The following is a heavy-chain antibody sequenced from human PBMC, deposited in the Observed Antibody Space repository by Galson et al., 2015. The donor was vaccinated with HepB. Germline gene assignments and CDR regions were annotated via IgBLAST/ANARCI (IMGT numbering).Heavy chain of an antibody. CDR2: TWYDDGTNK. V-gene: IGHV3-33*01. CDR3: ARHPTGSYYGAFLDY. CDR1: GFFFGSYA. J-gene: IGHJ4*02. Sequence: SLRLSCAASGFFFGSYAMHWVRQTPGKGLEWVAVTWYDDGTNKHYADSVKSRFTISRDNSENILYLQMNSLTVEDTAVYYCARHPTGSYYGAFLDYWGQGTLVTVSS. D-gene: IGHD1-26*01.